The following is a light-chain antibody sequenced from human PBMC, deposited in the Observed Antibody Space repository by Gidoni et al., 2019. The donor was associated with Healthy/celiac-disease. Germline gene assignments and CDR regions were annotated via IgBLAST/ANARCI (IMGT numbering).Light chain of an antibody. CDR2: DAS. V-gene: IGKV3-11*01. J-gene: IGKJ5*01. CDR1: QSVSSY. CDR3: QQRSNWPPIT. Sequence: EIVLTQYPATLSLSPGERATLSCRASQSVSSYLAWYQQKHGQAPRLLIYDASNRATGIPARFSGSGSGTDFTLTISSLEPEDFAVYYCQQRSNWPPITFGQXTRLEIK.